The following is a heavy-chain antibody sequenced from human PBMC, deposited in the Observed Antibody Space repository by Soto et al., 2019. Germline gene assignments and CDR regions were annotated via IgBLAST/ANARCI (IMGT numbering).Heavy chain of an antibody. CDR1: GYTFASYD. CDR3: ARFRVAPPLPGYCSGGSCYGLDY. D-gene: IGHD2-15*01. V-gene: IGHV1-46*01. Sequence: ASVKDFCKASGYTFASYDMHWVRQAPGQGLEWMGIINPSGGSTSYAQKFQGRVTMTRDTSTSTVYMELSSLRSEDTAVYYCARFRVAPPLPGYCSGGSCYGLDYWGQGTLVTVSS. CDR2: INPSGGST. J-gene: IGHJ4*02.